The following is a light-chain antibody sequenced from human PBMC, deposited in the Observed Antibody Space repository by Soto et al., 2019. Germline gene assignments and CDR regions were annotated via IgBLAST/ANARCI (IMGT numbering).Light chain of an antibody. J-gene: IGKJ3*01. V-gene: IGKV4-1*01. CDR3: QQYYSLPIT. CDR1: QSVFYSSKSNNY. CDR2: WAS. Sequence: DIVMTQSPDSLAVSLGERATINCKSSQSVFYSSKSNNYLAWYQQKPGQPPKLLIYWASTRESGVPDRFSGSGSGTDFTLTITSLQAEDVATYYCQQYYSLPITFGPGTKVEIK.